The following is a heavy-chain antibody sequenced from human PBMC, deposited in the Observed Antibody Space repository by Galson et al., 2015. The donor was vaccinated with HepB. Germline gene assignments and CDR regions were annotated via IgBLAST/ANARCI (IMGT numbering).Heavy chain of an antibody. D-gene: IGHD6-19*01. CDR3: ARAPRSSGWFDY. Sequence: SLRLSCAASGFTFSSYAMHWVRQAPGKGLEWVAVISYDGSNKYYADSVKGRFTISRDNSKNTLYLQMNSLRAEDTAVYYCARAPRSSGWFDYWGQGTLVTVSS. CDR1: GFTFSSYA. CDR2: ISYDGSNK. V-gene: IGHV3-30-3*01. J-gene: IGHJ4*02.